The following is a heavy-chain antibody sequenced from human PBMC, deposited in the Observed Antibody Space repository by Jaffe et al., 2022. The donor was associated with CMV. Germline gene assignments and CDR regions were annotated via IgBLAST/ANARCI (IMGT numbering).Heavy chain of an antibody. V-gene: IGHV3-7*03. CDR1: GFTFSSYW. Sequence: EVQLVESGGGLVQPGGSLRLSCAASGFTFSSYWMSWVRQAPGKGLEWVANIKQDGSEKYYVDSVKGRFTISRDNAKNSLYLQMNSLRAEDTAVYYCARYNDYGDYGGAYMDVWGKGTTVTVSS. CDR3: ARYNDYGDYGGAYMDV. CDR2: IKQDGSEK. D-gene: IGHD4-17*01. J-gene: IGHJ6*03.